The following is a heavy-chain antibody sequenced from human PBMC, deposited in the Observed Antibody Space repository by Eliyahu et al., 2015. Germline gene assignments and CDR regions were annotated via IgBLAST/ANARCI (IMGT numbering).Heavy chain of an antibody. V-gene: IGHV3-11*06. J-gene: IGHJ4*02. CDR3: ARQYCNSSNCYFTLQG. CDR2: INGDSSYT. CDR1: GFXFSXYH. Sequence: QVQLVESGGGLVKPGGSLRLSCAASGFXFSXYHMSWIRQAPGKGLEWVSYINGDSSYTNYADSVKGRFTISRDNAKNSLYLQMNSLTAEDTAVYHCARQYCNSSNCYFTLQGWGQGTLVTVSS. D-gene: IGHD2/OR15-2a*01.